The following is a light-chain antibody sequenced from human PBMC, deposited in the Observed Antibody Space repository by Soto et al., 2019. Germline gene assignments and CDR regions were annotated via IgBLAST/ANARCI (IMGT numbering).Light chain of an antibody. Sequence: LLTNSPISLPVNPKEPASISCRSSQSLMHSNGYNYVDWYLQKPGQSPQLLIYLGSNRASGVPYRFSGSGSGTDFTLTIRSLDPEDFAIYYCQQRTNWPLTTFGHGTGPEI. J-gene: IGKJ5*01. CDR3: QQRTNWPLTT. CDR1: QSLMHSNGYNY. V-gene: IGKV2-28*01. CDR2: LGS.